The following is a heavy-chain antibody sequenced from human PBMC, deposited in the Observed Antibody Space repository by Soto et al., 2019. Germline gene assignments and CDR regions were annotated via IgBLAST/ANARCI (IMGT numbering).Heavy chain of an antibody. CDR3: VRDDGVAAAGPYYYYAMDV. D-gene: IGHD6-13*01. J-gene: IGHJ6*02. V-gene: IGHV3-33*01. CDR2: IWYDESNK. Sequence: QVQLVESGGGVVRPGRSLRLSCAASGFAFNRFDVHWVRQAPGKGLEWVAVIWYDESNKFYADSVKGRFSISRDNSKNTLYLQMNSLRAEDTAVYYCVRDDGVAAAGPYYYYAMDVWGQGTTVIVSS. CDR1: GFAFNRFD.